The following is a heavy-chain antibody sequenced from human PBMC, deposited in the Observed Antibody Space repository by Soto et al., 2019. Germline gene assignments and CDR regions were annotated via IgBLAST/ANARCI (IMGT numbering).Heavy chain of an antibody. CDR1: GGTFSSYA. CDR3: AMGPYSYATEVGYYFDY. J-gene: IGHJ4*02. D-gene: IGHD5-18*01. CDR2: IIPIFGTA. Sequence: QVQLVQSGAEVKKPGSSVKVSCKASGGTFSSYAISWVRQAPGQGLEWMGGIIPIFGTANYAQKFQGRVTITADESTSTAYMELSSLRSEDTAVYYCAMGPYSYATEVGYYFDYWGQGTLVTVSS. V-gene: IGHV1-69*01.